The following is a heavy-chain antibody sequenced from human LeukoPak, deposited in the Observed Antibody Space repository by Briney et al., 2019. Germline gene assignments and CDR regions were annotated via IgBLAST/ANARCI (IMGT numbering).Heavy chain of an antibody. CDR2: IYYSGST. CDR3: AREAYDFWSGYAPKARFDP. D-gene: IGHD3-3*01. J-gene: IGHJ5*02. Sequence: RASETLSLTCTVSGGSISSGDYYWSWIRQPPGKGLEWIGYIYYSGSTYYNPSLKSRVTISVDTSKNQFSLKLSSVTAADTAVYYCAREAYDFWSGYAPKARFDPWGQGTLVTVSS. CDR1: GGSISSGDYY. V-gene: IGHV4-30-4*08.